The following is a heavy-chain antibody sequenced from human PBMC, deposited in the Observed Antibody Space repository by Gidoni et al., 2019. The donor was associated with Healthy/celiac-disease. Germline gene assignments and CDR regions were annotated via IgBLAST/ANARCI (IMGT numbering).Heavy chain of an antibody. Sequence: EVQLLESGGGLVQLGGSLRLSCAASGLTFSSYAKSWVRQAPGKGLEWVAAISGSGGSTYYADSVKGRFTISRDNSKNTLYLQMNSLRAEDTAVYYCAKDQGDSGYDGGFGYWGQGTLVTVSS. D-gene: IGHD5-12*01. J-gene: IGHJ4*02. CDR3: AKDQGDSGYDGGFGY. CDR1: GLTFSSYA. V-gene: IGHV3-23*01. CDR2: ISGSGGST.